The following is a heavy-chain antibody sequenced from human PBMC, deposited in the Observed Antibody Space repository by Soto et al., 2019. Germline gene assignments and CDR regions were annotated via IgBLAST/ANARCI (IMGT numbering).Heavy chain of an antibody. CDR2: ISGSGANT. D-gene: IGHD3-10*01. V-gene: IGHV3-23*01. CDR3: AKGGITLVRGSFDY. CDR1: GFTLSSYA. Sequence: EVQLLESGGGLVQPGGSLRLSCAVSGFTLSSYAMSWVRQAPGKGLEWVSAISGSGANTYYSDSVKGRFTISRDKSKNTLFLQMSSLRAEDTAVYYCAKGGITLVRGSFDYWGQGTLVTASS. J-gene: IGHJ4*02.